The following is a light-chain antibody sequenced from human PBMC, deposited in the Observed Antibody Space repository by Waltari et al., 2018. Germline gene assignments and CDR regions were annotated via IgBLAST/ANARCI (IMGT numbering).Light chain of an antibody. Sequence: EIVLTQSPATLSLSPGERATLSCSASQSVSSYLAWYQQKPGQAPRLLIYDASNRATGIPARFSGSGSGTDFTLTISSLEPEDFAVYYCQQRSNWQLTFGGGTKVEIK. CDR2: DAS. V-gene: IGKV3-11*01. J-gene: IGKJ4*01. CDR3: QQRSNWQLT. CDR1: QSVSSY.